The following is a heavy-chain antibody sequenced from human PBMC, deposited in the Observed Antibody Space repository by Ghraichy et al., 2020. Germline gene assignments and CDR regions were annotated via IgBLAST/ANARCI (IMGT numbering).Heavy chain of an antibody. V-gene: IGHV1-3*01. CDR3: ARGRVRFLDV. CDR1: GYTFTDYA. J-gene: IGHJ6*02. CDR2: VNAGNGNT. Sequence: ASVKVSCKASGYTFTDYAVHWVRQAPGQRLEWMGWVNAGNGNTKYSQKFQGRVTITRDASASTAYLELTSLRSEDTGVYYCARGRVRFLDVWGQGTTVTVSS.